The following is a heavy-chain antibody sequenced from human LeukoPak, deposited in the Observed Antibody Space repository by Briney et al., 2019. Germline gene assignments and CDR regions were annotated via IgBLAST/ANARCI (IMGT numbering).Heavy chain of an antibody. V-gene: IGHV4-39*07. CDR1: GGSISSSSYY. D-gene: IGHD3-10*01. CDR2: IHYSGST. CDR3: ARGGVVVRGVMLMRGTNFDY. J-gene: IGHJ4*02. Sequence: SETLSLTCTVSGGSISSSSYYWGWIRQPPGKGLEWIGSIHYSGSTSYNPSLKSRVTISVDTSKNQFSLKLSSVTAADTAVYYCARGGVVVRGVMLMRGTNFDYWGQGTLVTVSS.